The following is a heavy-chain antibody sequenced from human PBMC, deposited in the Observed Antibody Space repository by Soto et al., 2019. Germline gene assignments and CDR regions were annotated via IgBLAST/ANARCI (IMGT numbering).Heavy chain of an antibody. CDR2: ISYDGSNK. V-gene: IGHV3-30-3*01. Sequence: HPGGSLRLSCAASGFTFSIYAMHWVRHAPGKGLEWVAVISYDGSNKYYADSVKGRFTISRDNSKNTLYLQMNSLRAEDTAVYYCARDQGYYDFWSGDSGYYYYGMDVWGQGTTVTVSS. D-gene: IGHD3-3*01. CDR1: GFTFSIYA. CDR3: ARDQGYYDFWSGDSGYYYYGMDV. J-gene: IGHJ6*02.